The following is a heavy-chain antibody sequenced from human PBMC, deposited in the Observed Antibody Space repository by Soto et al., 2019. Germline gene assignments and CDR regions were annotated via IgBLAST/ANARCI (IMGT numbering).Heavy chain of an antibody. D-gene: IGHD3-22*01. V-gene: IGHV4-34*01. Sequence: SETLSLTCSVYVGSFSGHSWTWIRQSPGKGLEWIGDINHSGRVNYSPSLKSRVTISLDTSKNQFSLTLSAVTAADTAMYYCSTRAYDTNGYYRFDPWGQGTLVTVSS. CDR1: VGSFSGHS. CDR3: STRAYDTNGYYRFDP. CDR2: INHSGRV. J-gene: IGHJ5*01.